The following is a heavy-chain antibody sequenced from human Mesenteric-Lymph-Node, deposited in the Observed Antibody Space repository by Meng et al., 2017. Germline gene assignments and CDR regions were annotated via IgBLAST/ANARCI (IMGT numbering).Heavy chain of an antibody. CDR3: ARRPTGIDY. CDR1: GGSLRGAY. V-gene: IGHV4-34*12. J-gene: IGHJ4*02. Sequence: QETLHSGGAGSLEPPEPLSPTWAVNGGSLRGAYCKWIRQPPGKGLEWIGEIIHGGSPSYNPSLKSRVTISIDTSKNQLSLMLSSVTAADTAVYYCARRPTGIDYWGQGTLVTVSS. D-gene: IGHD2-8*02. CDR2: IIHGGSP.